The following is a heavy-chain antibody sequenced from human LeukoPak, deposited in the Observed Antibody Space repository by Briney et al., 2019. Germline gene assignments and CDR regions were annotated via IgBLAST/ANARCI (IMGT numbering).Heavy chain of an antibody. Sequence: SETLSLTCTVSGGSISSYYWSWIRQPAGKGLEWIGRIYTSGSTNYNPSLKSRATMSVDTSKNQFSLKLSSVTAADTAVYYCARDPWAGGRHDAFDIWGQGTMVTVSS. CDR2: IYTSGST. V-gene: IGHV4-4*07. D-gene: IGHD2-15*01. CDR1: GGSISSYY. J-gene: IGHJ3*02. CDR3: ARDPWAGGRHDAFDI.